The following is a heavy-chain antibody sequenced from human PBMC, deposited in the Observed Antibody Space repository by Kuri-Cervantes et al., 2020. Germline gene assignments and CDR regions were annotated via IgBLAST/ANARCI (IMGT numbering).Heavy chain of an antibody. D-gene: IGHD6-19*01. V-gene: IGHV1-2*02. CDR1: GYTFTGYY. CDR3: ARDIAVAGYYFDY. J-gene: IGHJ4*02. Sequence: ASVKVSCKASGYTFTGYYMHWVRQAPGQGLEWMGWINPNSGGTNYAQKFQGRVTMTRDTSISTAYMELSRLRAEDTAVYYCARDIAVAGYYFDYWGQGTLVTVSS. CDR2: INPNSGGT.